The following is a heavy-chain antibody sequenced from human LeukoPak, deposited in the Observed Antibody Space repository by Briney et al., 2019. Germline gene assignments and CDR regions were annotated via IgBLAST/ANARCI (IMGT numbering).Heavy chain of an antibody. J-gene: IGHJ4*02. CDR2: ISGSYGTT. V-gene: IGHV3-23*01. Sequence: PGGSLRLSCAASGFTFSSYAMSWLRQAPAKGLEWVSSISGSYGTTYYADSVKGRFTISRDNSKNTLYLQMNSLRAEDTALYYCAKGNIAELPAAPYYWGQGTLVTVSS. CDR3: AKGNIAELPAAPYY. D-gene: IGHD2-2*01. CDR1: GFTFSSYA.